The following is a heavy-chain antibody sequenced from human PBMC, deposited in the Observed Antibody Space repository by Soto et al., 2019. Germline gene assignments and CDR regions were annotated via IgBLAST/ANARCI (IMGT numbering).Heavy chain of an antibody. CDR2: ISSSSSYI. J-gene: IGHJ5*02. Sequence: GGSLRLSSAASGFTFSSYSMNWVRQAPGKGLEWVSSISSSSSYIYYADSVKGRFTISRDNAKNSLYLQMNSLRAEDTAVYYCARVVVVPAAPFDPWGQGTLVTVS. CDR3: ARVVVVPAAPFDP. D-gene: IGHD2-2*01. CDR1: GFTFSSYS. V-gene: IGHV3-21*01.